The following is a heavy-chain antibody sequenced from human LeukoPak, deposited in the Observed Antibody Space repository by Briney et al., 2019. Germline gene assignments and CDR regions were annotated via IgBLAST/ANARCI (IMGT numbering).Heavy chain of an antibody. CDR2: INWNGGST. Sequence: GGSLRLSCAASGFTFDDYGMSWVRQAPGKGLEWVSGINWNGGSTGYADSVKGRFTISRDNAKNSLYLQMNSLRAEDTAVYYCARGGSYLSAFDIWGQGTMVTVSS. CDR1: GFTFDDYG. D-gene: IGHD1-26*01. J-gene: IGHJ3*02. CDR3: ARGGSYLSAFDI. V-gene: IGHV3-20*04.